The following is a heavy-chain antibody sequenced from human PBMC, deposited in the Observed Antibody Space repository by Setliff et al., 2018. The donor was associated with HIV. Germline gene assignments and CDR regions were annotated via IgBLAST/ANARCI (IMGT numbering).Heavy chain of an antibody. V-gene: IGHV7-4-1*02. D-gene: IGHD3-3*01. J-gene: IGHJ4*02. CDR1: GYTFTSYA. CDR2: INTNTGNP. CDR3: ARGLPPFYDFWSGYPLYY. Sequence: GASVKVSCKASGYTFTSYALHWVRQAPGQRLEWMGWINTNTGNPTYAQGFTGWFVFSLDTSVSTAYLQISSLKAGDTAVYYCARGLPPFYDFWSGYPLYYWGQGTLVTVSS.